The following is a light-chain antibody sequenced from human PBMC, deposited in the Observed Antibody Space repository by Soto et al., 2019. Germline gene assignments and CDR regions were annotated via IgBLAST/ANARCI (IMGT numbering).Light chain of an antibody. V-gene: IGLV1-40*01. CDR1: SSNIGAGYD. J-gene: IGLJ2*01. Sequence: QAVVTQPPSVSGAPGQRVTISCTGSSSNIGAGYDVHWYQQLPGTAPKLLIYGNSNRPSGVPDRFSGSKSGTSASLAITGLQADDEADYYCQSYDSSLSGSGVFGGGTKVTVL. CDR3: QSYDSSLSGSGV. CDR2: GNS.